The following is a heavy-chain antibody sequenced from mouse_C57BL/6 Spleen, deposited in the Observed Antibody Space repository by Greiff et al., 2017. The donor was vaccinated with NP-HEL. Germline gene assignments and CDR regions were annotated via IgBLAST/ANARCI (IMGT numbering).Heavy chain of an antibody. J-gene: IGHJ4*01. CDR1: GFTFSDYG. CDR2: ISSGSSTI. D-gene: IGHD4-1*01. V-gene: IGHV5-17*01. CDR3: ARTGWDDYAMDY. Sequence: DVKLQESGGGLVKPGGSLKLSCAASGFTFSDYGMHWVRQAPEKGLEWVAYISSGSSTIYYADTVQGRFTISRDNAKNTLFLQMTRLRSEDTAMYYCARTGWDDYAMDYWGQGTSVTVSS.